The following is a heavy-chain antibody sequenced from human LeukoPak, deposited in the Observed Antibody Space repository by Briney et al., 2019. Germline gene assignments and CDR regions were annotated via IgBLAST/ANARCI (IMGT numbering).Heavy chain of an antibody. V-gene: IGHV3-9*03. CDR1: GFTFDDYA. CDR3: AKAAAGYYYDSSGYSLDY. CDR2: ISWNSGSI. Sequence: GGSLRLSCAASGFTFDDYAMHWVRQAPGKGLEWVSGISWNSGSIGYADSVKGRFTISRDNAKNSLYLQTNSLRAEDMALYYCAKAAAGYYYDSSGYSLDYWGQGTLVTVSS. D-gene: IGHD3-22*01. J-gene: IGHJ4*02.